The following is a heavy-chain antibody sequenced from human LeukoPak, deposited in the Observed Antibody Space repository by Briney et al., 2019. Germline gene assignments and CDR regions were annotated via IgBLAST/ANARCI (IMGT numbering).Heavy chain of an antibody. V-gene: IGHV3-30*02. CDR2: IRYDGSNK. Sequence: GGSLRLSCAASGFTFSSYGMHWVRQAPGKGLEWVAFIRYDGSNKYYADSVKGRFTISRDNSKNTLYLQMNSLRAEDTAVYYCARAHVFGDYVWGSYRHDAFDIWGQGTMVTVSS. D-gene: IGHD3-16*02. CDR3: ARAHVFGDYVWGSYRHDAFDI. J-gene: IGHJ3*02. CDR1: GFTFSSYG.